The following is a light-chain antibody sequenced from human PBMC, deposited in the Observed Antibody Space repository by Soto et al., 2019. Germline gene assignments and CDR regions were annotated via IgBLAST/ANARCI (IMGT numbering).Light chain of an antibody. CDR1: SSDVGGYNY. CDR3: SSYTSSSTLYV. V-gene: IGLV2-14*01. Sequence: SVLTQPASVSGCPGQSITISCTGTSSDVGGYNYVSWYQQHPGKAPKLMIYEVSNRPSGVSNRFSGSKSGNTASLTISGLXAEDEADYYCSSYTSSSTLYVFGTGTKVTVL. J-gene: IGLJ1*01. CDR2: EVS.